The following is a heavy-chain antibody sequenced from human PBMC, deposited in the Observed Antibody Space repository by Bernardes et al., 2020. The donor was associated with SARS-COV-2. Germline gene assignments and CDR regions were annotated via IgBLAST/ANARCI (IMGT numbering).Heavy chain of an antibody. Sequence: GGSLRLSCAASGFTFSSYGMHWVRQAPGKGLEWVAVIWYDGSNKYYADSVKGRFTISRDNSKNTLYLQMNSLRAEDTAVYYCASQITMVRGFDYWGQGTLVTVSS. CDR3: ASQITMVRGFDY. V-gene: IGHV3-33*01. J-gene: IGHJ4*02. CDR1: GFTFSSYG. CDR2: IWYDGSNK. D-gene: IGHD3-10*01.